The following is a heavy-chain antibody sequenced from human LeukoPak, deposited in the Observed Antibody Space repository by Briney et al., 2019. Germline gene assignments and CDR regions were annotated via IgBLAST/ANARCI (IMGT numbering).Heavy chain of an antibody. Sequence: GGALRLSCVASGFTLSSYGMHWVRQAPGEGVWWVAVISYEGSNKYYAGSVKGRFTISRDNSKNTLYLQMNSLRAEDTAVYYCAKESGSGDYDSLHFDYWGQGTLVTVSS. D-gene: IGHD4-17*01. CDR3: AKESGSGDYDSLHFDY. CDR1: GFTLSSYG. V-gene: IGHV3-30*18. CDR2: ISYEGSNK. J-gene: IGHJ4*02.